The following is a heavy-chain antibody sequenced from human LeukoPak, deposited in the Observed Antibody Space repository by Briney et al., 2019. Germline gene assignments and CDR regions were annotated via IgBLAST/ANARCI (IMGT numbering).Heavy chain of an antibody. V-gene: IGHV4-39*01. D-gene: IGHD3-22*01. CDR3: AKTYYYDSSGSPSGPNFAY. CDR2: IYYSGGT. Sequence: SETLSLTCTVSGGSISSSSYYWGWIRQPPGKGLEWIGSIYYSGGTYYNPSLKSRVTISVDTSKNQLSLKLSSVTAADTAVYYCAKTYYYDSSGSPSGPNFAYWGQGTLVTVSS. CDR1: GGSISSSSYY. J-gene: IGHJ4*02.